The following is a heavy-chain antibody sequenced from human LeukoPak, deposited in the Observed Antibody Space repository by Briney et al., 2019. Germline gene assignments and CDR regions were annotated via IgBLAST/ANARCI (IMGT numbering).Heavy chain of an antibody. CDR3: AKGPLEWLLLGAFDI. J-gene: IGHJ3*02. Sequence: PGGSLRLSCAASGFTFSSYAMSWVRQAPGKGLEWVSAISGSGGSTYYADSVKGRFTISRDNSKNTLYLQVNSLRAEDTAVYYCAKGPLEWLLLGAFDIWGQGTMVTVSS. V-gene: IGHV3-23*01. CDR2: ISGSGGST. D-gene: IGHD3-3*01. CDR1: GFTFSSYA.